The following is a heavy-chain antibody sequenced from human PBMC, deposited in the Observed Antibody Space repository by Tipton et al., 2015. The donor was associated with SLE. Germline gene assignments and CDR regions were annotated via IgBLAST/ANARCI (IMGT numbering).Heavy chain of an antibody. CDR2: IYYSGST. J-gene: IGHJ3*02. CDR1: GGSISSYY. CDR3: AAQRADSSSYDAFDI. D-gene: IGHD6-13*01. V-gene: IGHV4-59*07. Sequence: TLSLTCTVSGGSISSYYWSWIRQPPGKGLEWIGYIYYSGSTNYNPSLKSRVIISVDTSKNQFSLKLSSVTAADTAVYYCAAQRADSSSYDAFDIWGQGTMVTVSS.